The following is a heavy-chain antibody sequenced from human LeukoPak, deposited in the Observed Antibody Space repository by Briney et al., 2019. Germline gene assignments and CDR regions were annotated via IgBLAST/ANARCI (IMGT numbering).Heavy chain of an antibody. J-gene: IGHJ4*02. CDR1: GGAIRSSF. Sequence: SETLSLTCIVSGGAIRSSFWSWNRQPPGKELEWIAYMYYSGSTNSNPSLKSRVTVSVDTSKNQFSLKLSSVTAADSAVYYCARHVSVGNLCYFDHWGQGILVTVSS. CDR3: ARHVSVGNLCYFDH. V-gene: IGHV4-59*08. D-gene: IGHD1-26*01. CDR2: MYYSGST.